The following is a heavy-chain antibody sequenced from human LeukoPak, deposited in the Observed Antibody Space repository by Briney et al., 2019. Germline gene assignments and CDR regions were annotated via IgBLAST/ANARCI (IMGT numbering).Heavy chain of an antibody. D-gene: IGHD1-1*01. V-gene: IGHV6-1*01. CDR1: GDSVSRHDLT. J-gene: IGHJ4*02. CDR3: VRSYDWVFDY. Sequence: SQTLSLTCAISGDSVSRHDLTWDWVRQSPSRGLEWLGRTFYRSKWYNDYAVSVKSRITVSPATSKNQFSLHLNSVTPEDTAVYYCVRSYDWVFDYWGQGTRVTVSS. CDR2: TFYRSKWYN.